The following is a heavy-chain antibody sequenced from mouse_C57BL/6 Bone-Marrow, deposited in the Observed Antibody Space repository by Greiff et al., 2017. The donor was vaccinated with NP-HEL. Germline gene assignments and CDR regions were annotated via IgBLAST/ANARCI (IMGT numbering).Heavy chain of an antibody. J-gene: IGHJ2*01. CDR3: ARVITTRRYYFDY. D-gene: IGHD2-4*01. Sequence: VQLQQSGAELARPGASVKMSCKASGYTFTSYTMHWVKQRPGQGLEWIGYINPSSGYTKYNQKFKDKATLTADKSSSTAYMQLSSLTSEDSAVYYCARVITTRRYYFDYWGQGTTLTVSS. CDR2: INPSSGYT. CDR1: GYTFTSYT. V-gene: IGHV1-4*01.